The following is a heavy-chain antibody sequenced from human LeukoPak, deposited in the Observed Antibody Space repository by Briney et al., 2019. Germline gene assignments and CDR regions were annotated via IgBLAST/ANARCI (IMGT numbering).Heavy chain of an antibody. CDR2: VSDSGSDT. V-gene: IGHV3-23*01. CDR3: ANSVPYRTMPVSFDN. J-gene: IGHJ4*02. Sequence: GGSLRLSCAASGFTFSSHGMRWVRQASGKGLGWVSAVSDSGSDTYYADSVKGRFTVSRDNSKNTLYLQMNSLRAEDTAVYYCANSVPYRTMPVSFDNWGQGKLVTVSS. CDR1: GFTFSSHG. D-gene: IGHD2-2*01.